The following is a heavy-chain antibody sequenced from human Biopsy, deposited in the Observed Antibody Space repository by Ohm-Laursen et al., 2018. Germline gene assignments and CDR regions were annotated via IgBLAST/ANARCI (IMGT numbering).Heavy chain of an antibody. CDR2: INSVGTI. Sequence: SLRLYCAASGFIFSDYYMSWIRQAPGKGLEWVSNINSVGTIYYADSVRGRFTISRDNAKNSLYLQMNSLRVEDTAVYYCARSVGIMAAPIDYWGQGTLVTVSS. V-gene: IGHV3-11*01. CDR1: GFIFSDYY. D-gene: IGHD3-16*01. CDR3: ARSVGIMAAPIDY. J-gene: IGHJ4*02.